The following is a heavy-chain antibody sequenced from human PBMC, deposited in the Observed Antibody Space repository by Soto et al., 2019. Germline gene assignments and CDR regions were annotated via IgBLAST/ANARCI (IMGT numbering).Heavy chain of an antibody. Sequence: GSLRLSCAASGFTFSSYAMSWVRQAPGKGLEWVAVISYDGSNKYYADSVKGRFTISRDNSKNTLYLQMNSLRAEDTAVYYCAKDVVVGATTGLGDYYYYYGMDVWGQGTTVTVS. CDR2: ISYDGSNK. D-gene: IGHD1-26*01. J-gene: IGHJ6*02. CDR3: AKDVVVGATTGLGDYYYYYGMDV. V-gene: IGHV3-30*18. CDR1: GFTFSSYA.